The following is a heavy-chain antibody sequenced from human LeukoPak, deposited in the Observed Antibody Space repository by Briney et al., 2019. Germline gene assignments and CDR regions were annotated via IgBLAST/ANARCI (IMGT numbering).Heavy chain of an antibody. V-gene: IGHV3-23*01. D-gene: IGHD3-3*01. CDR1: GFTFSSYA. CDR2: ISGSGGST. Sequence: GGSLRLSCAASGFTFSSYAMSWVRQAPGKGLEWVSAISGSGGSTYYADSVKGRLTISRDNSKNTLYLQMNSLRAEDTAVYYCAKGITIFGVVKTMIDYWGQGTLVTVSS. CDR3: AKGITIFGVVKTMIDY. J-gene: IGHJ4*02.